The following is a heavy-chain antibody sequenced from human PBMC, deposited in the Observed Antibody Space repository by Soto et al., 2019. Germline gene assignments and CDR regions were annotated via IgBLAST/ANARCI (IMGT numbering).Heavy chain of an antibody. CDR2: ISGSGGST. CDR3: AKGGYCSSTSCYFRPDDWALGY. Sequence: GGSLRLSCAASGFTFSSYAMSWVRQAPGKGLEWVSAISGSGGSTYYADSVKGRFTISRDNSKNTLYLQMNSLRAEDTAVYYCAKGGYCSSTSCYFRPDDWALGYWGQGTLVTVSS. D-gene: IGHD2-2*01. J-gene: IGHJ4*02. CDR1: GFTFSSYA. V-gene: IGHV3-23*01.